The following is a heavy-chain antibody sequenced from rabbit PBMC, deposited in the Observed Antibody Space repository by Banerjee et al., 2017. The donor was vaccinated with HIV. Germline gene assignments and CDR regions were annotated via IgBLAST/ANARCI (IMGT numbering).Heavy chain of an antibody. CDR1: GFDFSSYG. CDR3: ARRDVGSGAYNL. V-gene: IGHV1S40*01. CDR2: IAAGSTGNT. J-gene: IGHJ4*01. Sequence: QSLEESGGDLVKPGASLTLTCTASGFDFSSYGGGWGRQAPGKGLEWIACIAAGSTGNTYYASWVNGRFTISKPSSTTVTLQMTSLTAADTASYFCARRDVGSGAYNLWGQGTLVTVS. D-gene: IGHD4-2*01.